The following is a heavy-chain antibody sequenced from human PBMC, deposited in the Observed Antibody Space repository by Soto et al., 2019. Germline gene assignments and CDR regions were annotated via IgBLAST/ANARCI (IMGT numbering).Heavy chain of an antibody. CDR3: ARALKGHAIPGYYYYGMDV. V-gene: IGHV1-69*06. D-gene: IGHD2-8*01. CDR1: GDTFSSYA. J-gene: IGHJ6*02. Sequence: GASVKVSCKASGDTFSSYAISWVRQAPGQGLDWMGGIIQIFGTPNYAQKFQGRVTMTADKSTSTAYMELSSLRSEDTAVYYCARALKGHAIPGYYYYGMDVWGQGTTVTVAS. CDR2: IIQIFGTP.